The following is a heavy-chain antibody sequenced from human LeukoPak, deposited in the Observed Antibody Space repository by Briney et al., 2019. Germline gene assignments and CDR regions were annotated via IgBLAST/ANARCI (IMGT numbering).Heavy chain of an antibody. CDR3: ARWDYYYVMDV. CDR1: GGSVSSANSY. Sequence: PSEILSLTCTVSGGSVSSANSYWTWIRQPPGRGPEWIGYISSSGTTKYNPSLKSRVTISSDTSKNQFSLKVTSVTAADTAVYYCARWDYYYVMDVWGKGTTVDVSS. V-gene: IGHV4-61*01. J-gene: IGHJ6*04. CDR2: ISSSGTT.